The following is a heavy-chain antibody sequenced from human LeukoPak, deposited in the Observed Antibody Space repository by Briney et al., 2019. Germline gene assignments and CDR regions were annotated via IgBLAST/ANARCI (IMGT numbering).Heavy chain of an antibody. V-gene: IGHV3-21*01. CDR2: ISSSSNYI. CDR1: GFTFSSYS. CDR3: ARGEGDSGGNFVGDY. Sequence: PGGSLRLSCAASGFTFSSYSMNWVRQAPGKGLEWVSSISSSSNYIYYADSVKGRFTLSRDNAKNSVWLQMNSLRAEDTAVYYCARGEGDSGGNFVGDYWGQGTLVTVSS. J-gene: IGHJ4*02. D-gene: IGHD4-23*01.